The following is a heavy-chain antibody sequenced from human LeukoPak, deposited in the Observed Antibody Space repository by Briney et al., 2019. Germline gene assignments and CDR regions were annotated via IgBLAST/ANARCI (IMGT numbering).Heavy chain of an antibody. CDR2: MYTSGST. V-gene: IGHV4-61*02. D-gene: IGHD2-15*01. CDR1: GGSISSGFYY. Sequence: SQTLPHTCTLSGGSISSGFYYWRWIRQPAGKGLEWIGRMYTSGSTEYHPSLNSRFTIPVDTSKNQFSLKLSSVTAADTAVYYCTRSREIYCTSGSCYNDLHALWGQGTLVTVSS. J-gene: IGHJ4*02. CDR3: TRSREIYCTSGSCYNDLHAL.